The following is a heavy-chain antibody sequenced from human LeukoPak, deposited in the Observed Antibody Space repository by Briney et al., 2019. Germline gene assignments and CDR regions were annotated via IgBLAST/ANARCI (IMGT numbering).Heavy chain of an antibody. CDR1: GFTVSSHY. V-gene: IGHV3-11*04. CDR3: ARSARLMKGVVEVTALDD. Sequence: GGSLRLSCAASGFTVSSHYMSWVRQAPGKGLEWIAYLSSSGSAFSYADSVKGRFTIARDNAKNSVYLEMNSLRADDTAVYYCARSARLMKGVVEVTALDDWGQGTLVTVSS. CDR2: LSSSGSAF. J-gene: IGHJ4*02. D-gene: IGHD3-3*01.